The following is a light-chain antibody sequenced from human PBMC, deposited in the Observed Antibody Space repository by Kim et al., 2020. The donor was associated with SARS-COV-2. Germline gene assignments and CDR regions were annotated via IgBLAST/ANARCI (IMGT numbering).Light chain of an antibody. CDR3: CAYAGSGIWL. CDR2: EVN. Sequence: GQSITRSWTGTSNDVGSYDIVSWYQQFPGKAPKLVIYEVNKRPAGTSSRFSGSKSGNTASLSISGLQTEDEADYSCCAYAGSGIWLFGGGTQLTVL. V-gene: IGLV2-23*02. J-gene: IGLJ2*01. CDR1: SNDVGSYDI.